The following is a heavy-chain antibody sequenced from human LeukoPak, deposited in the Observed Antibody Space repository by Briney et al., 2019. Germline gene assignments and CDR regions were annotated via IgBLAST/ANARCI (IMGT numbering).Heavy chain of an antibody. D-gene: IGHD3-10*01. CDR3: ARGRGPACVWFGEDEYYYMDV. CDR2: INHSGST. J-gene: IGHJ6*03. CDR1: GGSFSGYY. Sequence: SETLSLTCAVYGGSFSGYYWSWIRQPPAKGLEWSGEINHSGSTNYNPSLKSRVTISVDTSKNQFSLKLRSVTAADTAVYYGARGRGPACVWFGEDEYYYMDVWGKGTTVTVSS. V-gene: IGHV4-34*01.